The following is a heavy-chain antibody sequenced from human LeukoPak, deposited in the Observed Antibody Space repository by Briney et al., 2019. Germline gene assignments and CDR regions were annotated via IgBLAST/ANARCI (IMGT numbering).Heavy chain of an antibody. CDR2: MNPNSGNT. J-gene: IGHJ4*02. D-gene: IGHD3-10*01. CDR1: GYTFPSYD. CDR3: ARGHPGRRTGGVLLWFGDAERDFDY. V-gene: IGHV1-8*01. Sequence: ASVKVSCKASGYTFPSYDINWVRQATGQGLEWMGWMNPNSGNTGYAQKFQGRVTMTRNTSISTAYMELSSLRSEDTAAYYCARGHPGRRTGGVLLWFGDAERDFDYWGQGTLVTVSS.